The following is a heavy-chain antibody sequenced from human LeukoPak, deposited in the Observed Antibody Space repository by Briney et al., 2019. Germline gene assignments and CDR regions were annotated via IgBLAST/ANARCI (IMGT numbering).Heavy chain of an antibody. D-gene: IGHD2-15*01. Sequence: GGSLRLSCAASGFTFSNAWMSWVRQAPGKGLEWVGRIKSKTDGCTTDYAAPVKGRFTISRDDSKNTLYLQMNSLKTEDTAVYYCTTEGDIVVVVAAATPLQFDYWGQGTLVTVSS. J-gene: IGHJ4*02. V-gene: IGHV3-15*01. CDR1: GFTFSNAW. CDR3: TTEGDIVVVVAAATPLQFDY. CDR2: IKSKTDGCTT.